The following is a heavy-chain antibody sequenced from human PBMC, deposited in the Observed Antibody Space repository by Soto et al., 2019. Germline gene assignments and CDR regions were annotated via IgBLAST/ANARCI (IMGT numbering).Heavy chain of an antibody. J-gene: IGHJ4*02. CDR2: INAGNGNT. CDR3: ARSIVVVTALDY. Sequence: ASVKVSCKASGYTFTSYGISWVRQAPGQRLEWMGWINAGNGNTKYSQKFQGRVTITRDTSASTAYMELSSLRSEDTAVYYCARSIVVVTALDYWGQATLVTVSS. V-gene: IGHV1-3*01. D-gene: IGHD2-21*02. CDR1: GYTFTSYG.